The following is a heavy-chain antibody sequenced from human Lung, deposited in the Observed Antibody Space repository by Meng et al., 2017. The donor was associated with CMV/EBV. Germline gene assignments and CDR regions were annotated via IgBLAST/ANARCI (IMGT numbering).Heavy chain of an antibody. Sequence: EVQLVVSGGGLVKPGGSVRLSCAASGVTFSSYSMNWVRQAPGKGLEWVSSISSSSSYIYYADSVKGRFTISRDNAKNSLYLQMTSLRAEDTAVYYCARDREVRNFDYWGQGTLVSVSS. CDR2: ISSSSSYI. CDR1: GVTFSSYS. J-gene: IGHJ4*02. V-gene: IGHV3-21*01. CDR3: ARDREVRNFDY. D-gene: IGHD3-10*01.